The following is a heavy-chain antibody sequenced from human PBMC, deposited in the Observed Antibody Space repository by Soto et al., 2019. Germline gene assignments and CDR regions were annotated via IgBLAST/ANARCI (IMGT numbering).Heavy chain of an antibody. Sequence: PSQTLSLTCAISGDSVSSNIAAWNWIRQSPSRGLEWLGRTYYRSKWYNDYAVSVKSRITINPDTSKNQFSLQLNSVTPEDTAVYYCARGYGIEYSSSSGWNDAFDIWGQGTMVTVSS. V-gene: IGHV6-1*01. CDR3: ARGYGIEYSSSSGWNDAFDI. CDR2: TYYRSKWYN. D-gene: IGHD6-6*01. CDR1: GDSVSSNIAA. J-gene: IGHJ3*02.